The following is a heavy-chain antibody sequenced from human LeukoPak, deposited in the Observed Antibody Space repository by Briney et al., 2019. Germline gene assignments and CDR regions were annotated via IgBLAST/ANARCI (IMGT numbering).Heavy chain of an antibody. CDR3: ARDGMGVATIHYYFDY. CDR2: ISGSGGST. D-gene: IGHD5-12*01. V-gene: IGHV3-23*01. CDR1: GFTFSSYA. J-gene: IGHJ4*02. Sequence: PGGSLRLSCAASGFTFSSYAMSWVRQAPGKGLEWVSAISGSGGSTYYADSVKGRFTISRDNSKNTLFLQMNSLRAEDTAVYYCARDGMGVATIHYYFDYWGQGTLVTVSS.